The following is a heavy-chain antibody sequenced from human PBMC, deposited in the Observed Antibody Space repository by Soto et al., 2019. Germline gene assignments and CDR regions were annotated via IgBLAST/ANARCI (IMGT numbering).Heavy chain of an antibody. CDR2: ISGSGRTI. V-gene: IGHV3-23*01. CDR1: GFAFSTYA. J-gene: IGHJ4*02. CDR3: AKDYLSRGSYHLYYFDY. Sequence: PGGSLRLSCAASGFAFSTYAMSWVRQAPGKGLEWVSIISGSGRTIYYADSVKGRFAISRDNSKNTLYLQMNSLRAEDTAVYYCAKDYLSRGSYHLYYFDYWGQGTLVTVSS. D-gene: IGHD1-26*01.